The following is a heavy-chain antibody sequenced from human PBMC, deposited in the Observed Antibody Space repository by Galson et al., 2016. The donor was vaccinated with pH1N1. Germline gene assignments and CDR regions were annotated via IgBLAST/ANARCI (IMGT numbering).Heavy chain of an antibody. J-gene: IGHJ6*02. V-gene: IGHV1-2*06. CDR3: ARDVAPPGHYAMDV. Sequence: SVKVSCKASGHTFTFTGYFIHWVRQAPGQGLEFEWRGRINPYSGDTDFAQNFQGRVTMTRDTSIGTAYMEVSRLTSDDTAIYYCARDVAPPGHYAMDVWGQGTTVTVSS. CDR1: GHTFTFTGYF. CDR2: INPYSGDT.